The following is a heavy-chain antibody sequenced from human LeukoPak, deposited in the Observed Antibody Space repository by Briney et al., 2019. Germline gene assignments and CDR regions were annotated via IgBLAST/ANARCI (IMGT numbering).Heavy chain of an antibody. V-gene: IGHV3-7*01. Sequence: GGSLRLSCAASGFTVSSYWMSWVRQAPGKGLEWVANVKQDGSEKYYVDSVKGRFTISRDNAKNSLYLQMNSLRAEDTAVYYCARRAGAYSHPYDYWGQGTLSPSP. CDR3: ARRAGAYSHPYDY. J-gene: IGHJ4*02. CDR1: GFTVSSYW. D-gene: IGHD4/OR15-4a*01. CDR2: VKQDGSEK.